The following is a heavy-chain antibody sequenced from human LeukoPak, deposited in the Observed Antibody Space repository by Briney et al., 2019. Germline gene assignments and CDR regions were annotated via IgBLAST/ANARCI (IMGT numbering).Heavy chain of an antibody. CDR2: IYSGGST. CDR1: GFTVSSNY. CDR3: VRVGWLRFLDY. V-gene: IGHV3-53*01. Sequence: PGGSLRLSCAASGFTVSSNYMSWVRQAPGKGLEWVSVIYSGGSTYYAGSVKGRFTISRDNSKNTLYLQMNSLRAEDTAVYYCVRVGWLRFLDYWGQGTLVTVSS. J-gene: IGHJ4*02. D-gene: IGHD5-12*01.